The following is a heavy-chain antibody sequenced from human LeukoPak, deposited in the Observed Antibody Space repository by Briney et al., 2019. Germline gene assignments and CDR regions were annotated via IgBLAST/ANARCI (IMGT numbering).Heavy chain of an antibody. CDR3: ARRRRAYSSSSPYYFDY. J-gene: IGHJ4*02. Sequence: GESLKISCRGSGYIFTDYWIGWVRQMPGKGLEWMGIIYLADSDTRYSPSFQGQVTISADKSISTAYLQWSSLKASDTAMYYCARRRRAYSSSSPYYFDYWGQGTLVTVSS. V-gene: IGHV5-51*01. CDR1: GYIFTDYW. CDR2: IYLADSDT. D-gene: IGHD6-6*01.